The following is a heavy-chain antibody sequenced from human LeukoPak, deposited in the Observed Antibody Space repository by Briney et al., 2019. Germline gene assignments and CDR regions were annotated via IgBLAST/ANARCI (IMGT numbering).Heavy chain of an antibody. CDR3: ARHGLRIARYCTNGVCHLPFDY. CDR1: GGSFSGYY. CDR2: INHSGST. J-gene: IGHJ4*02. V-gene: IGHV4-34*01. D-gene: IGHD2-8*01. Sequence: SETLSLTCAVYGGSFSGYYWSWIRQPPGKGLEWIGEINHSGSTNYNPSLKSRVTISVDTSKNQFSLKLSSVTAADTAVYYCARHGLRIARYCTNGVCHLPFDYWGQGTLVTVSS.